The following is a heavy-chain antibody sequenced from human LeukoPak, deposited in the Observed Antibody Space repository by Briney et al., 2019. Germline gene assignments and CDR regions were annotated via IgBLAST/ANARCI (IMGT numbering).Heavy chain of an antibody. CDR2: INWNGGST. Sequence: GESLKISCAASGFTFDDYGMSWVRQAPGKGLEWVSGINWNGGSTGYADSVKGRFTISRDNAKNSLYLQMNSLRAEDTALYYCARGSGYCSGGSCAHRDYYMDVWGKGTTVTVSS. CDR1: GFTFDDYG. J-gene: IGHJ6*03. CDR3: ARGSGYCSGGSCAHRDYYMDV. V-gene: IGHV3-20*04. D-gene: IGHD2-15*01.